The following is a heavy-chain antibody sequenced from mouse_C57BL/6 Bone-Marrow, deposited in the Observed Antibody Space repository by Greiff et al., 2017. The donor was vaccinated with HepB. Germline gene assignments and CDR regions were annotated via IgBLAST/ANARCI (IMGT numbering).Heavy chain of an antibody. J-gene: IGHJ3*01. CDR1: GYAFTNYL. CDR3: ARDDYDGVWFAY. CDR2: INPGSGGT. D-gene: IGHD2-4*01. V-gene: IGHV1-54*01. Sequence: VQVEESGAELVRPGTSVKVSCKASGYAFTNYLIEWVKQRPGQGLEWIGEINPGSGGTNYNEKFKGKATLTADKSSSTAYMQLSSLTSEDSAVYFCARDDYDGVWFAYWGQGTLVTVSA.